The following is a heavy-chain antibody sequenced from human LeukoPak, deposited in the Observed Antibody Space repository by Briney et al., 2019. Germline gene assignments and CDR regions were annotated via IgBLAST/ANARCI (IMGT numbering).Heavy chain of an antibody. J-gene: IGHJ1*01. D-gene: IGHD3-22*01. CDR3: ARLKYYYDSSGYRAEYFQH. V-gene: IGHV4-59*01. CDR2: IYYSGST. CDR1: GGSISGYY. Sequence: SETLSLTCTVSGGSISGYYWNWIRQPPGKGLEWIGYIYYSGSTNYNPSLKSRVTISVYTSKNQFSLKLSSVTAADTAVYYCARLKYYYDSSGYRAEYFQHWGQGTLVTVSS.